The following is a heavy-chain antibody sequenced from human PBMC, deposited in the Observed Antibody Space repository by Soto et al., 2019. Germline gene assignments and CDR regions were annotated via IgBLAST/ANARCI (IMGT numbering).Heavy chain of an antibody. CDR1: GGTFSSYT. CDR2: IITILGIA. V-gene: IGHV1-69*02. CDR3: ARGDKYSSREYYYYGMDV. Sequence: QVQLVQSGAEVKKPGSSVKVSCKASGGTFSSYTISWVRQAPGQGLEWMGRIITILGIAHNAQKFQGRVTITADKSTSTAYMGLSSLRSEDTAVYYCARGDKYSSREYYYYGMDVWGKGTTVTVSS. J-gene: IGHJ6*04. D-gene: IGHD6-19*01.